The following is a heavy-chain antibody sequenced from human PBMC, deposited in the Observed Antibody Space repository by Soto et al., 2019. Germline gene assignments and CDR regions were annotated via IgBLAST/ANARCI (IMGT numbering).Heavy chain of an antibody. CDR1: GYSFASHW. J-gene: IGHJ4*02. D-gene: IGHD1-26*01. Sequence: GESLNISCKGSGYSFASHWVAWVRQMPEKGLEWIGTIYPGDSDTEYSPAFRGQVTISADTSVSTAYLQWRSLEATDSAIYYCARYSGSYWNYLDFWGQGTLVTVSS. V-gene: IGHV5-51*01. CDR3: ARYSGSYWNYLDF. CDR2: IYPGDSDT.